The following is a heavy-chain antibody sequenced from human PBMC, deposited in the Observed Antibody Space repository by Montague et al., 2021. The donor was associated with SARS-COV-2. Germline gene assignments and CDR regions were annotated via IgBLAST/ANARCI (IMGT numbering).Heavy chain of an antibody. CDR2: IYYAGRT. CDR1: GGSIGTYY. J-gene: IGHJ6*02. CDR3: ARDNYGDWGYYGLDV. V-gene: IGHV4-59*01. D-gene: IGHD4-17*01. Sequence: SETLSLTCTVSGGSIGTYYCNWIRQSPGKGLEWLGYIYYAGRTKXSPSLRSRVTISMDTSRDQLSLRLKSVTAADTAVYYCARDNYGDWGYYGLDVWGQGTTVIVSS.